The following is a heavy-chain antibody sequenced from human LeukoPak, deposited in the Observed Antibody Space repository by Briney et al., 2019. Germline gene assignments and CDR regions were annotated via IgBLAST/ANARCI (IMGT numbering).Heavy chain of an antibody. D-gene: IGHD3-10*01. V-gene: IGHV3-33*08. Sequence: GRSLRLSCAASGFTFNNYAMHWVRQAPGKGLEWVAVIWYDGSNKYYADSVKGRFTISRDNSKNTLYLQMNSLRAEDTAVYYCARDSDVGFGDGTFDYWGQGTLVTVSS. CDR2: IWYDGSNK. CDR1: GFTFNNYA. J-gene: IGHJ4*02. CDR3: ARDSDVGFGDGTFDY.